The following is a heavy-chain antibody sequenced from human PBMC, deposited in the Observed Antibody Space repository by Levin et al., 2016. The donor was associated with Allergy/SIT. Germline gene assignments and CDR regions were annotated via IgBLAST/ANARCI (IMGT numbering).Heavy chain of an antibody. CDR3: AGEVWGSGYCDY. CDR2: INAATGNT. D-gene: IGHD3-10*01. Sequence: ASVKVSCKTSGYTFNIYAIHWVRQAPGQGLEWMGWINAATGNTEYSQHFQGRVSITRDTSASTVYMELSSLRYEDTAVYYCAGEVWGSGYCDYWGQGNLVTVSS. CDR1: GYTFNIYA. V-gene: IGHV1-3*01. J-gene: IGHJ4*02.